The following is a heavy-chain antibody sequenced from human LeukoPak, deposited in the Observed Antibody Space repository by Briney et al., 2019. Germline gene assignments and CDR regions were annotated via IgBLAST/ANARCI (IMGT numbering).Heavy chain of an antibody. V-gene: IGHV3-23*01. J-gene: IGHJ6*02. Sequence: SGGSLRLSCAASGFTFSSYAMSWVRQAPGKGLEWVSAISGSGGSTYYADSVKGRFTISRDNSKNTLYLQMNSLRAEDTAVYYCAKPLRPYWRVHLAYYGMDVWGQGTTVTVSS. CDR2: ISGSGGST. D-gene: IGHD1-1*01. CDR3: AKPLRPYWRVHLAYYGMDV. CDR1: GFTFSSYA.